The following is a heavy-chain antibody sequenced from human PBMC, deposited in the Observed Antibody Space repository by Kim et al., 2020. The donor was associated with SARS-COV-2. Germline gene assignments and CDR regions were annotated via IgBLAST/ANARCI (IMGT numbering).Heavy chain of an antibody. CDR3: AREYSISSSSPFDS. V-gene: IGHV4-30-2*01. J-gene: IGHJ4*02. Sequence: YNPSIKSRVTILLDRSKNEFSLELRSVTAADTAVYFCAREYSISSSSPFDSWGQGTLVIVSS. D-gene: IGHD6-6*01.